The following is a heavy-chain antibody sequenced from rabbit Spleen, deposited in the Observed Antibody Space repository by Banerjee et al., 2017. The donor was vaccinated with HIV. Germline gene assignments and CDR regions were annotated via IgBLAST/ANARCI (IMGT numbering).Heavy chain of an antibody. Sequence: QQLVESGGGLVKPGASLTLTCKAYGVSFSSGYDMLSVRQAPGKGVAWIACIYTCNSATYNASRAKGRFTISKTSATTVTLQMTRLTVAETATYFCARDAGRGDYIDFYFDLWGQGTRVTV. V-gene: IGHV1S40*01. CDR3: ARDAGRGDYIDFYFDL. D-gene: IGHD1-1*01. CDR1: GVSFSSGYD. J-gene: IGHJ4*01. CDR2: IYTCNSAT.